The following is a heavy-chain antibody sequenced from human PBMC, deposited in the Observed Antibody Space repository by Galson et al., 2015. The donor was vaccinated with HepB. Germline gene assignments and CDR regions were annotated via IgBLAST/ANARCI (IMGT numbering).Heavy chain of an antibody. Sequence: SLRLSCAASGFTFSAYWMSWVRQVPGKGLEWVADVNLDGSEMYYADSVKGRFTISRDNAERSVSLHMYSLRVEDTAVYYCAREVMIRTLAHKTPDYWGQGTLVTVSS. CDR3: AREVMIRTLAHKTPDY. CDR2: VNLDGSEM. J-gene: IGHJ4*02. V-gene: IGHV3-7*03. D-gene: IGHD3-16*01. CDR1: GFTFSAYW.